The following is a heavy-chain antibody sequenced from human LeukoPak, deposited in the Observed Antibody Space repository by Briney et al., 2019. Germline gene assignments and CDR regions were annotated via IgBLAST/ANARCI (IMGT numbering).Heavy chain of an antibody. D-gene: IGHD3-10*01. V-gene: IGHV3-21*01. CDR3: ARVGSWDTFDV. J-gene: IGHJ3*01. CDR1: GFTFSSYT. CDR2: ISSSSTYI. Sequence: GGSLRLSCAASGFTFSSYTMNWVRQAPGKGLEWVSSISSSSTYIYYADSVKGRFTISRDNAKDSLYLQMNSLRAEDTAVYHCARVGSWDTFDVWGQGTMVTVSS.